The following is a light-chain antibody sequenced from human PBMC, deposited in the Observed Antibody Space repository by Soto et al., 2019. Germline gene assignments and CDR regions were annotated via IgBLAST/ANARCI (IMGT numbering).Light chain of an antibody. V-gene: IGKV3-20*01. CDR1: QSVSSTY. J-gene: IGKJ1*01. CDR2: GAS. CDR3: QQYGGSRWT. Sequence: EIVLTQSPGTLSLSPGERATLSCRASQSVSSTYLAWYQQKPDQAPRLLIYGASNRATGIPDRFSGSGSGTDFTLTISRLEPEDFAVYYCQQYGGSRWTFGQGTRVDI.